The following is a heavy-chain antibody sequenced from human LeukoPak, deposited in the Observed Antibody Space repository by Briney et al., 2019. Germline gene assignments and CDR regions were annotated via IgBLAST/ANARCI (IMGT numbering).Heavy chain of an antibody. CDR2: ISWNSGSI. V-gene: IGHV3-9*01. D-gene: IGHD3-16*01. J-gene: IGHJ4*02. Sequence: GRSLRLSCAASGFTFDDYAMHWVRQAPGKGLEWVSGISWNSGSIGYADSVKGRFTISRDNAKNSLYLQMISLRAEDTALYYCAKAARWGDFDYWGQGTLVTVSS. CDR1: GFTFDDYA. CDR3: AKAARWGDFDY.